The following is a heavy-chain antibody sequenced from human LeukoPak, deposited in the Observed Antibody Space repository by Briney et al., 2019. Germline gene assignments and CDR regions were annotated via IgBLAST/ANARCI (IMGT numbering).Heavy chain of an antibody. D-gene: IGHD3-22*01. J-gene: IGHJ4*02. CDR2: ISSSSSYI. V-gene: IGHV3-21*01. Sequence: GGSLRLSCAASGFIFSTYWMHWVRQAPGKGLEWVSSISSSSSYIYYADSVKGRFTISRDNAKNSLYLQMNSLRAEDTAVYYCAKHHDSRAYYCFDYWGQGALVTVSS. CDR3: AKHHDSRAYYCFDY. CDR1: GFIFSTYW.